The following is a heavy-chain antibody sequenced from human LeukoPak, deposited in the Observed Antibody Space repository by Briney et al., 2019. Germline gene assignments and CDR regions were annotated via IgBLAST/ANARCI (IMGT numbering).Heavy chain of an antibody. V-gene: IGHV1-69*13. CDR2: IIPIFGTA. Sequence: SVKVSCKASGGTFSSYAISWVRQAPGQGLEWMGGIIPIFGTANYTQKFQGRVTITADESTSTAYMELSSLRSEDTAVYYCARDSGAAHGMDVWGKGTTVTVSS. D-gene: IGHD3-10*01. CDR3: ARDSGAAHGMDV. CDR1: GGTFSSYA. J-gene: IGHJ6*04.